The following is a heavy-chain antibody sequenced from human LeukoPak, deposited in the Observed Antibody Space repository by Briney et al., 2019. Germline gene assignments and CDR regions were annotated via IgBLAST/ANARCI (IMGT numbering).Heavy chain of an antibody. V-gene: IGHV3-23*01. CDR2: ISATGEKA. J-gene: IGHJ4*02. CDR1: GFTFSSFA. CDR3: VKDRRFSVTTDYSFDV. D-gene: IGHD4-17*01. Sequence: GGSLRLSCTASGFTFSSFAMNWVRQAPGGGLEWVSVISATGEKAYYAESVKDRFIISRDYSKSTVFLDMNSLRVDDTAIYYCVKDRRFSVTTDYSFDVWGPGALVTVSS.